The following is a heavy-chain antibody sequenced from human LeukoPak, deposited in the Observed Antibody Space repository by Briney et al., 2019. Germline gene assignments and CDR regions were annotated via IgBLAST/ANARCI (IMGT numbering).Heavy chain of an antibody. CDR2: INHSGST. J-gene: IGHJ4*02. Sequence: PSETLSLTCAVYGGSFSGYYWSWIRQPPGKGLEWIGEINHSGSTNYHPSLKSRVTISVDTSKNQFSLKLSSVTAADTAVYYCARFDLGATKCLDYWGQGTLVTVSS. CDR1: GGSFSGYY. V-gene: IGHV4-34*01. D-gene: IGHD1-26*01. CDR3: ARFDLGATKCLDY.